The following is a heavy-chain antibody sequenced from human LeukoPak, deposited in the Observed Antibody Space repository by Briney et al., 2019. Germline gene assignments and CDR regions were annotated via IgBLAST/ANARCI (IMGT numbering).Heavy chain of an antibody. CDR2: IRGSGDNT. D-gene: IGHD6-13*01. V-gene: IGHV3-23*01. CDR1: GFTFSSYA. J-gene: IGHJ4*02. Sequence: GGSLRLSCAASGFTFSSYAMSWVRQAPGKGLGWVSTIRGSGDNTYYADSVKGRFTISRDNSKNTLFLQMNSLRVEDTAVYYCTKDWYEDSWGQGTLVTVSS. CDR3: TKDWYEDS.